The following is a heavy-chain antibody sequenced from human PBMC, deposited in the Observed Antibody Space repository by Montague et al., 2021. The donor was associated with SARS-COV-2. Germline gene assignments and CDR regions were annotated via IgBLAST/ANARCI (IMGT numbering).Heavy chain of an antibody. CDR2: ISTSSSYI. V-gene: IGHV3-21*01. J-gene: IGHJ4*02. CDR3: ARSILPNPPDY. CDR1: GFAFSSFA. D-gene: IGHD1-14*01. Sequence: SLRLSLSASGFAFSSFAMRWVRQAPGKGLEWVSSISTSSSYIYYADSVKGRFTISRDNAKNTLYLQMNSLRAEDTAVYYCARSILPNPPDYWGQGTLVTVSS.